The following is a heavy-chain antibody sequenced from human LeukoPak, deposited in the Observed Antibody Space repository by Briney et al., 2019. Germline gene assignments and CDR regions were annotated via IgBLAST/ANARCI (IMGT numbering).Heavy chain of an antibody. J-gene: IGHJ3*02. CDR1: GFTFSSYA. D-gene: IGHD1-26*01. CDR2: ISSNGGST. V-gene: IGHV3-64D*06. CDR3: VKDNYSPACASDI. Sequence: GGSLSHSFSASGFTFSSYALHWVRQAPGKGLEYVSAISSNGGSTYYADSVKGRFTISRGNSKNTLYLQMSSLRPEDTAVYYCVKDNYSPACASDIWGAGALVIVSS.